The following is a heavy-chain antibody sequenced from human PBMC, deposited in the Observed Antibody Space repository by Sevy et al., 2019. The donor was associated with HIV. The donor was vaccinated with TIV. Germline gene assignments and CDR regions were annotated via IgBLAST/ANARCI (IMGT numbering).Heavy chain of an antibody. D-gene: IGHD3-22*01. V-gene: IGHV3-15*01. J-gene: IGHJ4*02. CDR3: ATAPGYYGSSPFDY. Sequence: GGSLRLSCAVSGFTFSNAWMNWVRQAPGTGLQWVGLIKSKIDGETTDYAAPVKGRFTISRDDSKNTVYLQMNSLKTEDTAVYYCATAPGYYGSSPFDYWGPGTLVTVSS. CDR1: GFTFSNAW. CDR2: IKSKIDGETT.